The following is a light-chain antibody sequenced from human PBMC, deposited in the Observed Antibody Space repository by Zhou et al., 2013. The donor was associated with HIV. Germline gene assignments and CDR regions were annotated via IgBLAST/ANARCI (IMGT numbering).Light chain of an antibody. CDR3: QQYYTYPRT. CDR1: QDVSGY. J-gene: IGKJ1*01. Sequence: AIRMTQSPSSLSASTGDRVTITCRASQDVSGYLGWYQQKPGKAPKLLISAASTLQSGVPSRFSGSGSGTDFTLTISCLQSEDFATYYCQQYYTYPRTFGPRVPRWK. V-gene: IGKV1-8*01. CDR2: AAS.